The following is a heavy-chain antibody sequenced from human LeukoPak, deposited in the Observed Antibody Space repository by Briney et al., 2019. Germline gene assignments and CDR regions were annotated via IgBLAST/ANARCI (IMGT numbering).Heavy chain of an antibody. CDR1: GFTFSSYW. CDR2: INSDGSST. J-gene: IGHJ6*02. Sequence: PGGSLRLSCAASGFTFSSYWMHWVRQAPGKGLVWISRINSDGSSTSYVDSVKGRFTISRDNAKNTLYLQMNSLRAEDTAVYYCGRGNYYGMDAWGQGTTVTVSS. V-gene: IGHV3-74*01. CDR3: GRGNYYGMDA.